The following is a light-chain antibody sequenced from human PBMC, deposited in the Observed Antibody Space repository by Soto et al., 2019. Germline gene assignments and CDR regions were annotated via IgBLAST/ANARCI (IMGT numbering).Light chain of an antibody. CDR1: SSGVGGYNY. CDR2: EVN. CDR3: QSFDRGPSGVYV. V-gene: IGLV2-8*01. J-gene: IGLJ1*01. Sequence: QSVLTHPPSASGSPGQSVAISCTGTSSGVGGYNYVSWYQQHPGKAPKLMIYEVNKRPSGVPDRFSGSKPGTSASLAITGLQAEDEGDYYCQSFDRGPSGVYVFGTGTKVTV.